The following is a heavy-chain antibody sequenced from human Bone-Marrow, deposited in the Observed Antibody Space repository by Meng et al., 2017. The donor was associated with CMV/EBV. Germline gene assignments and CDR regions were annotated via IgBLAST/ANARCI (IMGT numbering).Heavy chain of an antibody. J-gene: IGHJ4*02. CDR1: GFTFSTYS. Sequence: GESLKISCAASGFTFSTYSMTWVRQAPGMGLEWVSSITSRGTYIYYADSLKGRFTISRDNAKNSLSLQMNSLRAEDTAVYYCARVNNDFYYFWNGYLDIWGQGTLVTVSS. V-gene: IGHV3-21*01. CDR3: ARVNNDFYYFWNGYLDI. D-gene: IGHD3-3*01. CDR2: ITSRGTYI.